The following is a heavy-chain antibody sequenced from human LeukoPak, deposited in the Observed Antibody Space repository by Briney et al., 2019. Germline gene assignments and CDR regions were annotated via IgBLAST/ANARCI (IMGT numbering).Heavy chain of an antibody. V-gene: IGHV3-30*02. Sequence: GGSLRLSCAASGFTFSSYGMHWVRQAPGKGLEWVAFIRYDGSNKYYADSVKGRFTIPRDNSKNTLYLQMNSLRAEDTAAYYCAKGYGWEASYYYYMDVWGKGTTVTISS. CDR3: AKGYGWEASYYYYMDV. CDR1: GFTFSSYG. D-gene: IGHD1-26*01. J-gene: IGHJ6*03. CDR2: IRYDGSNK.